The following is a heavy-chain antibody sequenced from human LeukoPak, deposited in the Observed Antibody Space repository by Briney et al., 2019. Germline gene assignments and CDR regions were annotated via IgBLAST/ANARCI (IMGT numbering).Heavy chain of an antibody. V-gene: IGHV5-10-1*01. D-gene: IGHD2-2*01. CDR3: ARRVVVPTAGSFDP. J-gene: IGHJ5*02. Sequence: GESLKISCMGSGYRFTNYWISWVRQMPGKGLEWMGRIDPSDSYTSYSPSFQGHVTISVDKSISTAYLQWSSLEASDTARYYCARRVVVPTAGSFDPWGQGTLVIVSS. CDR2: IDPSDSYT. CDR1: GYRFTNYW.